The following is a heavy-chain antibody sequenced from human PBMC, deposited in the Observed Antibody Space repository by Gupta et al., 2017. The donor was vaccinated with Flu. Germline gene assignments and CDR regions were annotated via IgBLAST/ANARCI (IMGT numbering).Heavy chain of an antibody. D-gene: IGHD2-15*01. CDR3: ARDQREYCSGGDCYPQILDF. Sequence: QVQLVESGGGVVQPGRALRLCCAASGFIFSDYGIHWVRRAPGKGLEWVAVISYDGSYKYYGDSVKCRFTISRDNSKNTLYLEMNSLRPDDTAMYYCARDQREYCSGGDCYPQILDFWGQGSLVTVS. J-gene: IGHJ4*02. CDR1: GFIFSDYG. V-gene: IGHV3-30*03. CDR2: ISYDGSYK.